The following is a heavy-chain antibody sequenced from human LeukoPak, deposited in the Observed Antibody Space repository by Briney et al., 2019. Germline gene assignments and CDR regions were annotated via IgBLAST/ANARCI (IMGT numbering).Heavy chain of an antibody. CDR1: GGSFSGYY. V-gene: IGHV4-34*01. CDR2: INHSGST. D-gene: IGHD5-12*01. CDR3: ARGRARMTRAYFDY. Sequence: SETLSLTCAVYGGSFSGYYWSWIRQPPGKGLEWIGEINHSGSTNYDPSLKSRVTISVDTSKNQFSLKLSSVTAADTAVYYCARGRARMTRAYFDYWGQGTLVTVSS. J-gene: IGHJ4*02.